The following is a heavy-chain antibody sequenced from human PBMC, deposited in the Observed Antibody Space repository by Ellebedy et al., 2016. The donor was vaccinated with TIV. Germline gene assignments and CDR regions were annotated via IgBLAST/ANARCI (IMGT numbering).Heavy chain of an antibody. D-gene: IGHD3-16*01. Sequence: MPSETLSLTCTVSGGSISSGDYYWSWIRQSPGKGLEWIGYIYWSGTTYYNLSLKSRVTISLDMSKNHFSLEVRSVTAADTAVYYCAREGSGELPVGYYFDNWGQGTLVTVSS. J-gene: IGHJ4*02. CDR2: IYWSGTT. CDR1: GGSISSGDYY. CDR3: AREGSGELPVGYYFDN. V-gene: IGHV4-30-4*01.